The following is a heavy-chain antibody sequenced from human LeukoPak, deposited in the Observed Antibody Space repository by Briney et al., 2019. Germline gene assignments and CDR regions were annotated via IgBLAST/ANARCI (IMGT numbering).Heavy chain of an antibody. V-gene: IGHV3-30*03. Sequence: GGSLRLSCAASGFTFSSYGMHWVRQAPGKGLEWVAVISYDGSNKYYADSVKGRFTISRDNSKNTLYLQMNSLRAEDTAVYYCARVPSRSCSSTSCSIDYWGQGTLVTVSS. CDR2: ISYDGSNK. J-gene: IGHJ4*02. D-gene: IGHD2-2*01. CDR3: ARVPSRSCSSTSCSIDY. CDR1: GFTFSSYG.